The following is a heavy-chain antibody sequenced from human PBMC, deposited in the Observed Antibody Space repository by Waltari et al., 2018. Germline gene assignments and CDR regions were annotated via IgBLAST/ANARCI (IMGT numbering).Heavy chain of an antibody. CDR1: GGSISSSSYY. Sequence: QLQLQESGPGLVKPSETLSFTCTVSGGSISSSSYYWAWIRQPHGKGLEWIGSIYYSGSTYYNPSLKSRVTISVDTSKNQFSLKLSSVTAADTAVYYCARDRERLHLGEAYYFDYWGQGTLVTVSS. CDR3: ARDRERLHLGEAYYFDY. D-gene: IGHD3-16*01. J-gene: IGHJ4*02. CDR2: IYYSGST. V-gene: IGHV4-39*07.